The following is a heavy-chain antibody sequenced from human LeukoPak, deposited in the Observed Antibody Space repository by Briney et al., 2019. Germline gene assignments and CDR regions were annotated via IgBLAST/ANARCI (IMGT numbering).Heavy chain of an antibody. V-gene: IGHV3-53*01. CDR3: ASPAWSDALDM. CDR1: GFTVSSNY. Sequence: GGSLRLSCAVSGFTVSSNYMSWVRQAPGKGLEWVSVIYGGVSTSYADSVKGRFTISRDNAKNTLYLQLDSLRAEDTAIYYCASPAWSDALDMWGQGTRVTVSS. D-gene: IGHD2-15*01. J-gene: IGHJ3*02. CDR2: IYGGVST.